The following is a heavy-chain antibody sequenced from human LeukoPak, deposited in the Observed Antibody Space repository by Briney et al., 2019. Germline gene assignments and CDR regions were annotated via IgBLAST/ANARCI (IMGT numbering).Heavy chain of an antibody. CDR2: IYSSGST. CDR1: GVSISSGTNY. D-gene: IGHD1-1*01. J-gene: IGHJ6*03. V-gene: IGHV4-61*02. CDR3: AWNHHMDV. Sequence: SETLSLTCTVSGVSISSGTNYWSWIRQPAGKGLEWIGRIYSSGSTNYNPSLKSRVTMSLDTSKNQFSLTLSSVTAADTAIYFCAWNHHMDVWGKGTAVTISS.